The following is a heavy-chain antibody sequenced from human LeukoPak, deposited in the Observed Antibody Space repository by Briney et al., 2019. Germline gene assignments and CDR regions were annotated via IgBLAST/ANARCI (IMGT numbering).Heavy chain of an antibody. CDR1: GDSVSSNRAA. V-gene: IGHV6-1*01. CDR2: TYYRPKWYS. CDR3: TRVVEYYDILTGSPKGDNYFDS. D-gene: IGHD3-9*01. Sequence: SQTLSLTCAISGDSVSSNRAAWNWIRQSPSRGLEWLGRTYYRPKWYSDYAVSVKARITIIPDTSKNHFSLHLDSVTPEDTAVYFCTRVVEYYDILTGSPKGDNYFDSWGQGTLVTVSS. J-gene: IGHJ4*02.